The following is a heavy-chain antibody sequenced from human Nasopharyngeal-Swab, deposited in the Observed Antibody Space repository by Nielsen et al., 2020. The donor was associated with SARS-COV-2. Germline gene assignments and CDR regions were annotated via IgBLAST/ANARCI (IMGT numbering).Heavy chain of an antibody. V-gene: IGHV3-48*02. CDR2: ITSSSSTR. CDR3: VREFEATGATYLDY. D-gene: IGHD1-26*01. CDR1: GFAFTDYS. Sequence: GESLKISCAASGFAFTDYSMDWVRQAPGKGLGWVSYITSSSSTRYYADSVKGRFTVSRDNAKNSLYLQMSSLRDEDTAVYYCVREFEATGATYLDYWGLGTLVTVSS. J-gene: IGHJ4*02.